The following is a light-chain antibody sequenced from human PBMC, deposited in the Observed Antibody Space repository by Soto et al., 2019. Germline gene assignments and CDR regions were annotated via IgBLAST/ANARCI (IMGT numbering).Light chain of an antibody. Sequence: VLTQSPGTLSLSPGERATISCRASQSISSNYLAWYQHKPGQAPRLLIYGASSRATGIPHRFSGSGSGTDFTLTISRLEPEDCAVFYCQQYGNSPPYTFGQGTRLEIK. V-gene: IGKV3-20*01. CDR2: GAS. J-gene: IGKJ2*01. CDR3: QQYGNSPPYT. CDR1: QSISSNY.